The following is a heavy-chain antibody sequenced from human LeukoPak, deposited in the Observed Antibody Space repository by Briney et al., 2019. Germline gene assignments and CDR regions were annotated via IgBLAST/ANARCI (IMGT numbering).Heavy chain of an antibody. CDR1: GFSFSSFG. D-gene: IGHD3-16*01. V-gene: IGHV3-30*03. J-gene: IGHJ4*02. CDR3: VGGFDY. Sequence: PGGSLRLSCAASGFSFSSFGMHWVRQAPGKGLEWVAVISYDGSNKFYADYVKGRFTISRDNSKNTLYLQMNSLRAEDTAVYYCVGGFDYWGQGTLVTVSS. CDR2: ISYDGSNK.